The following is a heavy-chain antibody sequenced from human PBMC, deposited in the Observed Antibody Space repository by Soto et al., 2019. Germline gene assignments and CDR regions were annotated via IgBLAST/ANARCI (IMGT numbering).Heavy chain of an antibody. J-gene: IGHJ3*02. CDR2: ISGSGGST. CDR1: GFTFSSYA. Sequence: GGSLRLSCAASGFTFSSYAMSWVRQAPGKGLEWVSAISGSGGSTYYEDSVKGRFTISRDNSKNTLYLQMNSLRAEDTAVYYCAKRIEYSSSSSLGAFDIWGQGTMVTVSS. CDR3: AKRIEYSSSSSLGAFDI. V-gene: IGHV3-23*01. D-gene: IGHD6-6*01.